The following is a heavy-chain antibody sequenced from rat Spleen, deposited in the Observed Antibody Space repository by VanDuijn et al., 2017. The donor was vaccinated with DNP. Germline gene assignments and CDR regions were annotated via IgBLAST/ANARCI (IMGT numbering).Heavy chain of an antibody. CDR2: ISNTGDNT. J-gene: IGHJ2*01. Sequence: EVQLVESGGGLVQPGRSLKLSCAVSGFTFSDYYMAWVRQAPGKGLEWVASISNTGDNTYYSDSVKGRFTISRDNAKSTLHLQMDSQRSDDTATYYCASRPPPTRGPFDYWGQGVLVTVSS. D-gene: IGHD1-4*01. CDR3: ASRPPPTRGPFDY. V-gene: IGHV5-25*01. CDR1: GFTFSDYY.